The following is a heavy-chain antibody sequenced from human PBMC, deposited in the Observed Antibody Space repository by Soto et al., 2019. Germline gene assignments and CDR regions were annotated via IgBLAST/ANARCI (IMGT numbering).Heavy chain of an antibody. V-gene: IGHV1-69*05. J-gene: IGHJ4*02. D-gene: IGHD2-15*01. CDR1: GGTFSSYA. CDR3: ARDNPSGGAATILPDY. CDR2: IIPIFGTA. Sequence: GASVKVSCKASGGTFSSYAISWVRQAPGQGLEWMGGIIPIFGTANYAQKLQGRVTITTDASTSTAYMELRSLRSDDTAVYYCARDNPSGGAATILPDYWGQGTLVTVSS.